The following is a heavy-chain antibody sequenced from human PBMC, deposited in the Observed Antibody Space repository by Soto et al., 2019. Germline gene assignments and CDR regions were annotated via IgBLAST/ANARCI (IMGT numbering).Heavy chain of an antibody. D-gene: IGHD5-12*01. Sequence: GGSLRLSCAASGFTFSSYAMSWVRQTPGKGLEWVSAISGSGGSTYYADSVKGRFTISRDNSKNTLYLQMNSLRAEDTAVYYCAKTIEMASIRPFDYWGQGTLVTVS. CDR1: GFTFSSYA. CDR3: AKTIEMASIRPFDY. V-gene: IGHV3-23*01. J-gene: IGHJ4*02. CDR2: ISGSGGST.